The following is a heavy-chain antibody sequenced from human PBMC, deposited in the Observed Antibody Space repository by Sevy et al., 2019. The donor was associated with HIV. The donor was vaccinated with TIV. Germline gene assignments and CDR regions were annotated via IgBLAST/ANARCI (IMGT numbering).Heavy chain of an antibody. V-gene: IGHV4-34*01. CDR3: ARRRPSGYYEY. Sequence: GSLRLSCAVYGGSFSGYYWSWIRQPPGKGLEWIGEINHSGSTNYNPSLKSRVTISVDTSRNQFSLKLSSVTAAEMAVYYCARRRPSGYYEYWGQGTLVTVSS. CDR1: GGSFSGYY. CDR2: INHSGST. J-gene: IGHJ4*02. D-gene: IGHD3-3*01.